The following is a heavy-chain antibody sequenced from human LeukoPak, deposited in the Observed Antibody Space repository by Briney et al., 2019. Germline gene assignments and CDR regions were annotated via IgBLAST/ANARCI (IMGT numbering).Heavy chain of an antibody. CDR1: GFTFSSYW. Sequence: PGGSLRLSCAASGFTFSSYWMSWVRQAPGKGLEWVANIKQDGSEKYYVDSVKGRFTISRDNAKNSLYLQMNSLRAEDTAVYYCARPPVVPAAMLRFYYYYGMDVWGQATTVTVSS. CDR3: ARPPVVPAAMLRFYYYYGMDV. J-gene: IGHJ6*02. D-gene: IGHD2-2*01. CDR2: IKQDGSEK. V-gene: IGHV3-7*05.